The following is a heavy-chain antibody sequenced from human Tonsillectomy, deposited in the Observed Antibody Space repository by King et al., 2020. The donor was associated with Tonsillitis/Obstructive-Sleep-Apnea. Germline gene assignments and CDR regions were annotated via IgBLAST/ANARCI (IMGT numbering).Heavy chain of an antibody. CDR3: AREHENYYGLDI. Sequence: EVQLVESGGDLVQPGGSLRLSCAASGFTFSIYEMNWVRQATGKGMEWVSYIPGSGTTIYYADSVKGRFTISRDNAKNSLYLQLNSLRAEDTDVYYCAREHENYYGLDICGQGTTVTVSS. V-gene: IGHV3-48*03. CDR1: GFTFSIYE. J-gene: IGHJ6*02. CDR2: IPGSGTTI.